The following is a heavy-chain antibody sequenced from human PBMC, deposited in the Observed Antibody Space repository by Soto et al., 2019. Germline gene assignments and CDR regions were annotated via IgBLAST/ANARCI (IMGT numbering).Heavy chain of an antibody. V-gene: IGHV3-30-3*01. J-gene: IGHJ4*02. CDR1: GFTFSSYA. CDR3: ARAAGPSNPYYFDY. CDR2: ISYDGSNK. Sequence: GGSLRLSCAASGFTFSSYAMHWVRQAPGKGLEWVAVISYDGSNKYYADSVKGRFTISRDNSKNTLYLQMNSLRAEDTAVYYCARAAGPSNPYYFDYWGQGTLVTVSS. D-gene: IGHD6-13*01.